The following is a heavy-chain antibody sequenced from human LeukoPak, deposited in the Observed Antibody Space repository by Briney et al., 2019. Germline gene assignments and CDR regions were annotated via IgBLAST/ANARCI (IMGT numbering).Heavy chain of an antibody. CDR2: INYSGST. CDR3: ARAWGNAWLDY. J-gene: IGHJ4*02. CDR1: GGSISRYY. D-gene: IGHD2-2*01. V-gene: IGHV4-59*01. Sequence: PSETLSVNCTVSGGSISRYYWSWIRQPPGKGLEWIGYINYSGSTNYNPSLKSRVTISVDTTKNQFSLNLRSVTAADTAVYYCARAWGNAWLDYWGQGTLVTVSS.